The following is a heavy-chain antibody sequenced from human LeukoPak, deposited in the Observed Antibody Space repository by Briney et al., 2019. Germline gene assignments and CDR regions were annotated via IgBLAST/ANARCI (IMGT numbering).Heavy chain of an antibody. J-gene: IGHJ4*02. Sequence: GGSLRLSCAASGFTFIDYYTSWVRQAPGKGLEWISYMSSGTTIYYAESMKGRFTISRDNSKSSLYLHMNSLGAEDTAIYYCARVYRRNSYYAIDFWGQGTLVIVSS. D-gene: IGHD4-11*01. CDR1: GFTFIDYY. CDR3: ARVYRRNSYYAIDF. CDR2: MSSGTTI. V-gene: IGHV3-69-1*02.